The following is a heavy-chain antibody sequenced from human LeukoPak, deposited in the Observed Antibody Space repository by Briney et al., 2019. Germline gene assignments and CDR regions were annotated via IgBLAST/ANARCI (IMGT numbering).Heavy chain of an antibody. CDR2: INPSGGST. J-gene: IGHJ5*02. D-gene: IGHD3-16*01. CDR1: GYTFTIYY. CDR3: ARGGSENWFDP. V-gene: IGHV1-46*01. Sequence: ASVKVSCKASGYTFTIYYMHWVRQAPRQGLEWMGIINPSGGSTSYAQKFQGRVTMTRDTSTSTVYMELSSLRSEDTAVYYCARGGSENWFDPWGQGTLVTVSS.